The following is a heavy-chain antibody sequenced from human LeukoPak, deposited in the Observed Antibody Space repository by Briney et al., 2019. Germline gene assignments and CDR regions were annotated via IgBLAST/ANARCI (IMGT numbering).Heavy chain of an antibody. CDR2: ISSSGRTI. D-gene: IGHD5-24*01. CDR1: GFTFSSYE. J-gene: IGHJ4*02. V-gene: IGHV3-48*03. Sequence: GGSLRLSCAASGFTFSSYEMNWVRQTPGKGLEWVSYISSSGRTIYYADSVKGRFTISRDNAKNSLYLQMNSLRAEDTAVYACARVREMTNDCWGQGTLVTVSS. CDR3: ARVREMTNDC.